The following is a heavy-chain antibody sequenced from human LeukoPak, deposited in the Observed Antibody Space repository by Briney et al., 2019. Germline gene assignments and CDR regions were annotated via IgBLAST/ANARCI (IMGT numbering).Heavy chain of an antibody. J-gene: IGHJ6*03. CDR1: GDSISSSSYY. D-gene: IGHD5-18*01. CDR2: IYYSGST. V-gene: IGHV4-39*07. Sequence: TTSETLSLTCTVSGDSISSSSYYWGWIRQPPGKGLEWIGSIYYSGSTYYNPSLKSRVTISVDTSKNQFSLKLTSVTAADTAVYYCARTTEGGYTYGYFYYYYMDVWGKGTTVTISS. CDR3: ARTTEGGYTYGYFYYYYMDV.